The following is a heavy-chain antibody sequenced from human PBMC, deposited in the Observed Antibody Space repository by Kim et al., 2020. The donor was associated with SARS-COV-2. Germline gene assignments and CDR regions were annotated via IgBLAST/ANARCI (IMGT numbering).Heavy chain of an antibody. V-gene: IGHV4-39*01. Sequence: SETLSLTCTVSGGSISSIDSYWGWIRQSPGKGLEWIGSISYDGDTFYKPSLKSRVSLPVDTSKNQFSLKLYSVTAADTAVYFCARTVGGGDLCPINRFDP. CDR3: ARTVGGGDLCPINRFDP. CDR1: GGSISSIDSY. D-gene: IGHD3-16*01. CDR2: ISYDGDT. J-gene: IGHJ5*02.